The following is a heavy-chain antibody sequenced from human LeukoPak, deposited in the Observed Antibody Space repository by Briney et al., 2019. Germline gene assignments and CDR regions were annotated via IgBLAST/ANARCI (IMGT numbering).Heavy chain of an antibody. J-gene: IGHJ3*02. V-gene: IGHV2-5*01. CDR3: AHIPGTGYDFWSGYYPYDAFDI. CDR2: IYWNDDK. D-gene: IGHD3-3*01. Sequence: SGPTLVKPTQTLTLTCTFSGFSLSTSGVGVGWIRQPPGKALEWLALIYWNDDKRYSPSLKSRLTITKDTSKNQVVLTMTNMDPVDTATYYCAHIPGTGYDFWSGYYPYDAFDIWGQGTMVTVSS. CDR1: GFSLSTSGVG.